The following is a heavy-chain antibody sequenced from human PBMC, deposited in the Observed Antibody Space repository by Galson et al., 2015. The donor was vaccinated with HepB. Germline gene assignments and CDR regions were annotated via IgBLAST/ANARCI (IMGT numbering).Heavy chain of an antibody. CDR2: INPSGGST. CDR1: GYTFTSYY. Sequence: SVKVSCKASGYTFTSYYMHWVRQAPGQGLEWMGIINPSGGSTSYAQKFQGRVTMTTDTSTSTAYMELRSLRSDDTAVYYCARVRYYDFWSGYLNVWGQGTLVTVSS. CDR3: ARVRYYDFWSGYLNV. V-gene: IGHV1-46*01. D-gene: IGHD3-3*01. J-gene: IGHJ4*02.